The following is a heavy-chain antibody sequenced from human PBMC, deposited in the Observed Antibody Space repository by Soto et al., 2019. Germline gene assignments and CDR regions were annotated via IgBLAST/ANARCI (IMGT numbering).Heavy chain of an antibody. V-gene: IGHV3-30*18. Sequence: QVQLVESGGGVVQPGRSLRLSCAASGFTFSSYGMHWVRQAPGKGLEWVAVISYDGSKKNYADSVKGRFTISRDNSKNTLYLQLISLRADNTAVYYCAQDGLMITFGGVTHWGQGTLVTVSS. CDR3: AQDGLMITFGGVTH. J-gene: IGHJ4*02. D-gene: IGHD3-16*01. CDR1: GFTFSSYG. CDR2: ISYDGSKK.